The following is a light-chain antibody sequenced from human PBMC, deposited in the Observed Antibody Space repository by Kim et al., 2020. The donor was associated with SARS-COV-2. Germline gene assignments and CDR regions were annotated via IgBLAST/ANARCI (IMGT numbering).Light chain of an antibody. J-gene: IGKJ1*01. CDR3: LQHKRYPRT. Sequence: DIQMTQSPSSLSASIGDRVTITCRASQGIRSDLGWYQQKPGKAPKRLIYAASSLQSGVPSRFSGSGSGTEFTLTISSLQPEDFATYYCLQHKRYPRTFGQGTKVDIK. V-gene: IGKV1-17*01. CDR2: AAS. CDR1: QGIRSD.